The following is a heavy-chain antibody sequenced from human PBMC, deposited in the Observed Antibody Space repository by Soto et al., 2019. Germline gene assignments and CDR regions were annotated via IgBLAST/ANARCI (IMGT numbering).Heavy chain of an antibody. CDR1: GFSFSSYD. CDR2: LSVTGGGP. J-gene: IGHJ4*02. CDR3: AKGSETTTSAQFSFDN. Sequence: GGSLRLSCAASGFSFSSYDMTWVRLAPGQGLEWVSSLSVTGGGPYYADSVRGRFTMSRDNSKNTLALEMSGLRADDSAVYYCAKGSETTTSAQFSFDNWGQGTLVTVSS. D-gene: IGHD1-26*01. V-gene: IGHV3-23*01.